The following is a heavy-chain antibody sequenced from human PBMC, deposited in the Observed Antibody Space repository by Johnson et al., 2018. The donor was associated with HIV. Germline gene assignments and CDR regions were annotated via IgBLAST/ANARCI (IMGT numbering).Heavy chain of an antibody. Sequence: QVQLVESGGGVVRPGGSLRLSCAASGFTFDDYGMSWVRQAPGKGLEWVAFIRYDESITHYADSVKGRFTISRDNAKNSLYLQMNSLRAEDTAVYYCAKVLAGIAARPLTFDAFDIWGQGTMVTVSS. D-gene: IGHD6-6*01. CDR3: AKVLAGIAARPLTFDAFDI. CDR2: IRYDESIT. V-gene: IGHV3-30*02. J-gene: IGHJ3*02. CDR1: GFTFDDYG.